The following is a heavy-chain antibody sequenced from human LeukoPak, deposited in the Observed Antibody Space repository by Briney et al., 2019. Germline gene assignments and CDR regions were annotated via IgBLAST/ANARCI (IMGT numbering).Heavy chain of an antibody. CDR3: ARRNGGFAFDI. V-gene: IGHV3-21*01. CDR1: GFTFSSYS. Sequence: GGSLRLSCAASGFTFSSYSMNWVRQAPGKGLEWVSSISSSSSYIYYANSVKGRFTISRDNAKNSLYLQMNSLRAEDTAVYYCARRNGGFAFDIWGQGTMVTVSS. CDR2: ISSSSSYI. J-gene: IGHJ3*02. D-gene: IGHD3-10*01.